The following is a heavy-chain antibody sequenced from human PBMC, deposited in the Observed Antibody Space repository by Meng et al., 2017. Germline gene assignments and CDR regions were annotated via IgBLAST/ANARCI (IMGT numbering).Heavy chain of an antibody. CDR1: GFAVSDYY. Sequence: QGQVVGSGGALGWPGRSLRLSCAASGFAVSDYYMSWIRQAPGKGLECLSYISSSGATRYYADSVKGRFTISRDNARKLLYLQMNYLRPEDTAVYYCARSIPVTTPWFDSWGQGTLVTVSS. D-gene: IGHD4-23*01. J-gene: IGHJ5*01. V-gene: IGHV3-11*01. CDR2: ISSSGATR. CDR3: ARSIPVTTPWFDS.